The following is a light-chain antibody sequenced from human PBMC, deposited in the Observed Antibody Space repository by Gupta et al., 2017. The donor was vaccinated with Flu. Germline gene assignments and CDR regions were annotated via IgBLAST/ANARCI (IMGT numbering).Light chain of an antibody. CDR3: QAWDANTLYV. V-gene: IGLV3-1*01. CDR2: QDT. CDR1: KLGDKY. J-gene: IGLJ1*01. Sequence: SYELSQSPLVSVPPGQTASISCSGDKLGDKYVCWYQQRPGQSPVLVIYQDTKRPSGIPERFSGSNSGNTATLTNSGTQTMDEADYYGQAWDANTLYVYGTGTKFTVL.